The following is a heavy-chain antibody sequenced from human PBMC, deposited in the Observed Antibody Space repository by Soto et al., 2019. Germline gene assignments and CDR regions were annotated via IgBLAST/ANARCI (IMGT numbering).Heavy chain of an antibody. J-gene: IGHJ4*02. CDR2: TRNKASSYTT. CDR3: AREGSSSGPDYEY. CDR1: GFSFSDYY. V-gene: IGHV3-72*01. D-gene: IGHD3-22*01. Sequence: EVQLVESGGGLVQPGGSLRLSCAASGFSFSDYYINWVRQAPGKGLEWVGRTRNKASSYTTDYAAFVKGRFTISRDDSKNLIYRQMNSLNTEDTAVYYCAREGSSSGPDYEYWGQGTLVTVSS.